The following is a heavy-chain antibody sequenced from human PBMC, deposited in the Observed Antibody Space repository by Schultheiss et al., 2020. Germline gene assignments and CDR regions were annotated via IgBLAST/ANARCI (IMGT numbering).Heavy chain of an antibody. V-gene: IGHV4-39*01. CDR3: ASEGPKETFDI. CDR2: IYYSGST. Sequence: SQTLSLTCTVSGGSISSGYYWSWIRQPPGKGLEWIGSIYYSGSTYYNPSLKSRVTISVDTSKNQFSLRLSSVTAADTAVYYCASEGPKETFDIWGQRTMVTVSS. J-gene: IGHJ3*02. CDR1: GGSISSGYY.